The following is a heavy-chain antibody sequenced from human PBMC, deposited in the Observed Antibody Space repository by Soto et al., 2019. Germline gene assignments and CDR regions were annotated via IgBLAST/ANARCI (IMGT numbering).Heavy chain of an antibody. CDR3: ARGKYSSSPNWFDP. J-gene: IGHJ5*02. D-gene: IGHD6-13*01. CDR1: GGTLSSYA. Sequence: GGSVKVSCKASGGTLSSYAISWVRQAPGQGLEWMGGIIPIFGTANYAQKFQGRVTITADESTSTAYMELSSLRPEDTAVYYCARGKYSSSPNWFDPWGQGTLVTVSS. CDR2: IIPIFGTA. V-gene: IGHV1-69*13.